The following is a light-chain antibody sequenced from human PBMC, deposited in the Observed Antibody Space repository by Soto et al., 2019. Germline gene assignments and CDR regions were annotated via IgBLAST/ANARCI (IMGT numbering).Light chain of an antibody. J-gene: IGLJ1*01. V-gene: IGLV4-69*01. Sequence: QPVLTQSPSASASLGASVKLTCTLNSGQSSYAIAWHQQQPEKGPRYLMKLNSDGSHSKGDGIPDRFSGSSSGAERYLTISSLQSEDEADYYCQTWGTGIRVFGTGTKVTVL. CDR1: SGQSSYA. CDR2: LNSDGSH. CDR3: QTWGTGIRV.